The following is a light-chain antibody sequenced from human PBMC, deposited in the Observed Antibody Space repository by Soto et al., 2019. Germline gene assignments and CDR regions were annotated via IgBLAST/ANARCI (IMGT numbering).Light chain of an antibody. V-gene: IGKV3-15*01. Sequence: EIVMTQSPATLSVSPGERATLSCRASQTVSRSLAWYQQKPGQAPRLLIYGASTRATGIPARFSGSGSGTEFTLTISSLQSEDFAVYYCQQYNNWPRTFGQGTKVDI. CDR2: GAS. CDR3: QQYNNWPRT. J-gene: IGKJ1*01. CDR1: QTVSRS.